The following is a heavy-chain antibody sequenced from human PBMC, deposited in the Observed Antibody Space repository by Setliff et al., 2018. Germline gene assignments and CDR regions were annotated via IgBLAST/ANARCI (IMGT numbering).Heavy chain of an antibody. Sequence: SETLSLTCTVSGGSISSGSYYWSWIRQPAGKGLEWIGNMYHSGSVYYNPSLKSRVTISVDTSKNQFSLKVTSVTAADTAVYYCARGGEIEPFWGQGTLVTVSS. CDR1: GGSISSGSYY. V-gene: IGHV4-61*09. J-gene: IGHJ4*02. D-gene: IGHD3-16*01. CDR2: MYHSGSV. CDR3: ARGGEIEPF.